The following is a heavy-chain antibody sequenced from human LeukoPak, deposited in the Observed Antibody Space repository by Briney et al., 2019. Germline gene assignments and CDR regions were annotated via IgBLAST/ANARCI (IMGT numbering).Heavy chain of an antibody. Sequence: GALVKVSCKASGYTFTSYEINWVRQATGQGLEWMGWMNPNSGNTAYAQKFEGRVTMTRNTSTSTAYMELSSLRSEDTAVYYCAALDYYGSGRLYYYYDYMDVWGQGTTVTVSS. CDR3: AALDYYGSGRLYYYYDYMDV. J-gene: IGHJ6*02. CDR1: GYTFTSYE. CDR2: MNPNSGNT. D-gene: IGHD3-10*01. V-gene: IGHV1-8*01.